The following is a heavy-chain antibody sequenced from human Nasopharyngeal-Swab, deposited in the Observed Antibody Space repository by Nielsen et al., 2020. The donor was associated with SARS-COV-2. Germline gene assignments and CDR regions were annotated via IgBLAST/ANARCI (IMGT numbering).Heavy chain of an antibody. J-gene: IGHJ3*02. CDR3: ARGGGGGYYGAFDI. Sequence: GESLKISCAASGFTFSSYAMHWVRQAPGKGLEWVAVISYDGSNKYYADSVKGRFTISRDNSKNTLYLQMNSLRAEDTAVYYCARGGGGGYYGAFDIWGQGTMVTVSS. D-gene: IGHD3-22*01. CDR1: GFTFSSYA. CDR2: ISYDGSNK. V-gene: IGHV3-30*04.